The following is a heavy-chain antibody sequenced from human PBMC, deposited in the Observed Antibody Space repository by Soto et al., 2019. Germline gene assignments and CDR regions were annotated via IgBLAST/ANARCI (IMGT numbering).Heavy chain of an antibody. D-gene: IGHD2-8*01. Sequence: ASVKVSCKASGGTFSSYTISWVRQAPGKGLEWKGIIIPIGGITSYAQKFQGRVTMTRDKSTSTVYMELSSLRPEDTAVYDCAREGYCTNGVCLINYYYYGMDVWGQGTTVTVSS. CDR2: IIPIGGIT. J-gene: IGHJ6*02. CDR1: GGTFSSYT. CDR3: AREGYCTNGVCLINYYYYGMDV. V-gene: IGHV1-46*01.